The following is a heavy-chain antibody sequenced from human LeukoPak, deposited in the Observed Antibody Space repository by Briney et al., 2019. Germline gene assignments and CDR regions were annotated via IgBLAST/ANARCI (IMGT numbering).Heavy chain of an antibody. J-gene: IGHJ4*02. CDR2: IYGDDDK. Sequence: SGPTLVNPTQTLTLTCTFSGFSLSTSGVGVGRIRQPPGKALEWLALIYGDDDKRYSPSLKSRLTITKDTSKNQVVLTMTNMDPVDTGTYYCAHRLTWDASYDYWGQGTLVTVSS. CDR3: AHRLTWDASYDY. D-gene: IGHD3-9*01. V-gene: IGHV2-5*02. CDR1: GFSLSTSGVG.